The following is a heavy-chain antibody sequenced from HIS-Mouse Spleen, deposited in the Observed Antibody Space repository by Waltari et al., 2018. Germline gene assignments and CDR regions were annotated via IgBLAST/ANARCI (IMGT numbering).Heavy chain of an antibody. J-gene: IGHJ4*02. D-gene: IGHD3-3*01. Sequence: QVQLVQSGAEVKKPGASVTVSCTASGSPFPSYDITWVRQATGQGLEWMGWMNPNSGNTGYAQKFQGRVTMTRNTSISTAYMELSSLRSEDTAVYYCARVYYDFWSGYYYWGQGTLVTVSS. CDR1: GSPFPSYD. V-gene: IGHV1-8*01. CDR2: MNPNSGNT. CDR3: ARVYYDFWSGYYY.